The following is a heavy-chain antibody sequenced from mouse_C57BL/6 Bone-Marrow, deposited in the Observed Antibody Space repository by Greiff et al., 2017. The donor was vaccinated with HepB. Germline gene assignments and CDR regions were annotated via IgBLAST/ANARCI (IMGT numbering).Heavy chain of an antibody. CDR1: GYTFTSYW. V-gene: IGHV1-50*01. CDR3: AREEGGGGLDY. J-gene: IGHJ2*01. CDR2: IDPSDRYT. Sequence: VQLQQPGAELVKPGASVKLSCKASGYTFTSYWMQWVNQRPGQGLEWIGEIDPSDRYTNYNQKFKGKATLTVDTSSSTAYMQLSSLTSEDSAVYYCAREEGGGGLDYWGQGTTLTVSS.